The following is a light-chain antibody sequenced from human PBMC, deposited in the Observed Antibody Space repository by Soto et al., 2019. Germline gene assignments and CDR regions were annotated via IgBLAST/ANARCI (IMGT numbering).Light chain of an antibody. CDR2: AAS. V-gene: IGKV1-39*01. CDR1: QSISSY. J-gene: IGKJ1*01. Sequence: DIQMTQSPSSLSASVGDRITITCRASQSISSYLNWYQQKPGRAPKVLIYAASSLQSGVPSRFSGSGSGTEFIFTISSLQPEDVATYYCQQYQTYITFGQGTKV. CDR3: QQYQTYIT.